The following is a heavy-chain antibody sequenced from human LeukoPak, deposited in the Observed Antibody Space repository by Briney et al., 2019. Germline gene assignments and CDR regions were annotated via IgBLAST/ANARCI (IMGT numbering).Heavy chain of an antibody. J-gene: IGHJ3*02. CDR3: AKVGGTYSGSYPDAFDI. Sequence: GGSLRLSCAASGFTFSSYAMSWVRQAPGKGLEWVSAISGSGGSTYYADSVKGRFTISRDNSKNTLYLQMNSLRAEDTAVYYCAKVGGTYSGSYPDAFDIWGQGTMVTVSS. D-gene: IGHD1-26*01. CDR2: ISGSGGST. V-gene: IGHV3-23*01. CDR1: GFTFSSYA.